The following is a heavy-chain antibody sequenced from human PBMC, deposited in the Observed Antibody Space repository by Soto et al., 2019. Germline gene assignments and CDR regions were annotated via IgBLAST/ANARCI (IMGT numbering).Heavy chain of an antibody. V-gene: IGHV3-30*18. D-gene: IGHD6-19*01. Sequence: QVQLVESGGGVVQHGRSLRLSCAASGFTFSSYGMHWVRQAPGKGLEWVAVISYDGSNKYYADSVKGRFTISRDNSKNTLYLQMNSLRAEDTAVYYCAKEGSGWDPFDYWGQGTLVTVSS. CDR2: ISYDGSNK. J-gene: IGHJ4*02. CDR3: AKEGSGWDPFDY. CDR1: GFTFSSYG.